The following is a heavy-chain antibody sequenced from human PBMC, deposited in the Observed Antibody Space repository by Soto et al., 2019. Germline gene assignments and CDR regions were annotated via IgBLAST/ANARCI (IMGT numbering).Heavy chain of an antibody. D-gene: IGHD3-3*01. CDR2: ISGSGGST. Sequence: GGSLTLSCAASGFTFSRYAMSWVRQAPGKGLEWVSAISGSGGSTYYADSVKGRFTISRDNSKNTLYLQMNSLRAEDTAVYYYAKVHPRITIFGGFDYWGQGTLVTVSS. CDR3: AKVHPRITIFGGFDY. J-gene: IGHJ4*02. CDR1: GFTFSRYA. V-gene: IGHV3-23*01.